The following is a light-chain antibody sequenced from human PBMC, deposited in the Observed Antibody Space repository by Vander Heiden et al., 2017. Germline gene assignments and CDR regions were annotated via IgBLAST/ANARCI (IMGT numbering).Light chain of an antibody. CDR2: LGS. CDR3: RQALQTPRT. J-gene: IGKJ1*01. V-gene: IGKV2-28*01. CDR1: QSLLHSNGYNY. Sequence: DIVMTQSPLSLSVTPGEPASISCRSSQSLLHSNGYNYLDWYLQKPGQSPQLLIYLGSNRASGVPDRFSGSGSGTDFTLKISRVEAEDVGVYYCRQALQTPRTFGQGTKVEIK.